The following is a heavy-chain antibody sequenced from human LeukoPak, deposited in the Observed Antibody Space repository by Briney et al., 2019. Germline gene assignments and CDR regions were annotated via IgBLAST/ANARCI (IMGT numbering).Heavy chain of an antibody. D-gene: IGHD3-22*01. CDR3: ARDIRTRYDSSGNSFYY. V-gene: IGHV1-2*02. CDR1: GYTFTGYY. CDR2: INPNSGGT. J-gene: IGHJ4*02. Sequence: ASVKVSCKASGYTFTGYYMHWVRQAPGQGLEWMGWINPNSGGTNYAQKFQGRVTMTRDTSISTAYMELSRLRSDDTAVYYCARDIRTRYDSSGNSFYYWGQGTLVTVSS.